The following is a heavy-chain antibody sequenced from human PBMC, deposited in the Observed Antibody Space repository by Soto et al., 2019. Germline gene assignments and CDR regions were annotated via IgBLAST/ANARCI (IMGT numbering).Heavy chain of an antibody. CDR3: ASGVVVPAAPYYYYYGMDV. CDR1: GGTFSSYA. V-gene: IGHV1-69*13. CDR2: IIPIFGTA. Sequence: SVKVSCKASGGTFSSYAISWVRQAPGQGPEWMGGIIPIFGTANYAQKFQGRVTITADESTSTAYMELSSLRSEDTAVYYCASGVVVPAAPYYYYYGMDVWGQGTTVTVSS. D-gene: IGHD2-2*01. J-gene: IGHJ6*02.